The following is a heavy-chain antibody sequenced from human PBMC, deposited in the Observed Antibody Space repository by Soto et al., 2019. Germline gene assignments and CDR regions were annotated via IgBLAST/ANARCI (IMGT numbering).Heavy chain of an antibody. Sequence: PGGSPRLSCVVCGFTFCDYAMNWVRQAPGKGLEWVSYISGRAGDIRYADSVRGRFTISRDNANNLLYLQMSSLGDDDTAVYYCVRDHNWAFDYWGQGILVTVSS. V-gene: IGHV3-48*02. J-gene: IGHJ4*02. CDR1: GFTFCDYA. CDR3: VRDHNWAFDY. D-gene: IGHD1-20*01. CDR2: ISGRAGDI.